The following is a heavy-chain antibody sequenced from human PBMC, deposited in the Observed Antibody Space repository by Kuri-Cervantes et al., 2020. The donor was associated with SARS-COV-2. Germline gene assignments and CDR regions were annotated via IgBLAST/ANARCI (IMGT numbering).Heavy chain of an antibody. CDR3: ARGEVGEAYYDFWSGHYSGCVDY. J-gene: IGHJ4*02. D-gene: IGHD3-3*01. CDR1: GFTFSSYG. Sequence: GESLKISCAASGFTFSSYGMHWVRQAPGKGLEWVAFISYDGGNKYYADSVKGRFTISRDNSKNTLYLQMNSLRAGDTAVYFCARGEVGEAYYDFWSGHYSGCVDYWGQGTLVTVSS. CDR2: ISYDGGNK. V-gene: IGHV3-30*03.